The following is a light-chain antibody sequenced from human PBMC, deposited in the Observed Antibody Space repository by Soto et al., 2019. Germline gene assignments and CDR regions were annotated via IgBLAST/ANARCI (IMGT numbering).Light chain of an antibody. Sequence: DIQMTQSPSALSASVEDRATITCPASQSISSWLAWYQQKPGKAPKLLIYDASTLQSGVPSRYSGSGSGTEFTLTISNLQPDDFATYYCQQYESYSPWTFGQGTKVDIK. V-gene: IGKV1-5*01. J-gene: IGKJ1*01. CDR3: QQYESYSPWT. CDR2: DAS. CDR1: QSISSW.